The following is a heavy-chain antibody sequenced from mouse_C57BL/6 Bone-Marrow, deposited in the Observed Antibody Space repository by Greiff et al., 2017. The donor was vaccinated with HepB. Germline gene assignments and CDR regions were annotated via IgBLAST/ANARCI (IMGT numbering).Heavy chain of an antibody. V-gene: IGHV5-6*01. CDR1: GFTFSSYG. CDR3: ARPLITTVFDY. J-gene: IGHJ2*01. Sequence: EVQRVESGGDLVKPGGSLKLSCAASGFTFSSYGMSWVRQTPDKRLEWVATISSGGSYTYYPDSVKGRFTISRDNAKNTLYLQMSSLKSEDTAMYYCARPLITTVFDYWGQGTTLTVSS. CDR2: ISSGGSYT. D-gene: IGHD1-1*01.